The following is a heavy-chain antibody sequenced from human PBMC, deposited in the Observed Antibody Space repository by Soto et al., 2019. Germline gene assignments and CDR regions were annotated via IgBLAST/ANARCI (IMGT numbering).Heavy chain of an antibody. J-gene: IGHJ4*02. CDR3: ARDSGTWAFDY. CDR2: IYYSGST. D-gene: IGHD1-26*01. Sequence: SETLSLTCAVSGGSISSYYWSWIRQPPGKGLEWIGYIYYSGSTYYNPSLKSRVTISVDTSKNQFSLKLSSVTAADTAVYYCARDSGTWAFDYWGQGTLVTVS. CDR1: GGSISSYY. V-gene: IGHV4-59*01.